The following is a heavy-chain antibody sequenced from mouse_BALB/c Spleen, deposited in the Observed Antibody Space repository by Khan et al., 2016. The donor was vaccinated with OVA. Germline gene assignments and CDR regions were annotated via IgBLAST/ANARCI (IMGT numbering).Heavy chain of an antibody. Sequence: QVQLKESGPGLVAPSQSLSITCTVSGFSLSSDNIYWVRQPPGKGLEWLGMILGGGSTDYNSALKSRLSISKDNSKGQVFLKMYSLQTDDTTMYYCARAYYRYGDWYAMDYWGQGTSVTVSS. J-gene: IGHJ4*01. CDR2: ILGGGST. CDR1: GFSLSSDN. CDR3: ARAYYRYGDWYAMDY. D-gene: IGHD2-14*01. V-gene: IGHV2-6-4*01.